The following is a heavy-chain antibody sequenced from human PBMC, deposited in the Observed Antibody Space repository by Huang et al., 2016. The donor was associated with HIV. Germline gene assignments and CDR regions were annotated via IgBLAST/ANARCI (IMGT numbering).Heavy chain of an antibody. V-gene: IGHV4-39*01. J-gene: IGHJ4*02. CDR1: GSSISSSYY. D-gene: IGHD1-20*01. CDR3: ARPLTGTTALGY. CDR2: IYYSGNI. Sequence: QLQLQESGPGLVKPSETLSLTCTASGSSISSSYYWGWIRQPPGKGLEWIGNIYYSGNISYNPSLKSRVTISVDTSKNHISLKVDSVTAADTAVYYCARPLTGTTALGYWGQGTLVTVSS.